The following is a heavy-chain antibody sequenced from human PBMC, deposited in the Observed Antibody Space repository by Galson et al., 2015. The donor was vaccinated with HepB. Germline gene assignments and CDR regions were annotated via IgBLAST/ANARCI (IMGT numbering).Heavy chain of an antibody. D-gene: IGHD3-3*01. J-gene: IGHJ6*02. Sequence: SLRLSCAASGFTFSSYAMSWVRQAPGKGLEWVSAISGSGGSTYYADSVKGRFTISRDNSKNTLYLQMNSLRAEDTAVYYCAKAMGITIFGVVITPYYYGMDVWGQGTTVTVSS. V-gene: IGHV3-23*01. CDR2: ISGSGGST. CDR1: GFTFSSYA. CDR3: AKAMGITIFGVVITPYYYGMDV.